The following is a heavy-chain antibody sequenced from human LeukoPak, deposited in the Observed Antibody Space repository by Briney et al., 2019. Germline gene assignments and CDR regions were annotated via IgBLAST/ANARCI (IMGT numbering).Heavy chain of an antibody. CDR1: GYTFTGYY. CDR3: ARDGVGYYDSSGYYYFQH. D-gene: IGHD3-22*01. CDR2: INPNSGGT. J-gene: IGHJ1*01. V-gene: IGHV1-2*02. Sequence: ASVKVSCKASGYTFTGYYMHWVRQAPGQGLEWMGWINPNSGGTNYARKFQGRVTMTRDTSISTAYMELSRLRSDDTAVCYCARDGVGYYDSSGYYYFQHWGQGTLVTVSS.